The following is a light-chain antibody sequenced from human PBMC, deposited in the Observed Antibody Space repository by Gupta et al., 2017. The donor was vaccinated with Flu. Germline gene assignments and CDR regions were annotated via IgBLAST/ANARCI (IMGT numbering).Light chain of an antibody. V-gene: IGLV2-18*02. J-gene: IGLJ1*01. CDR3: TSYTSSYTYV. CDR1: SGDIGTYNR. CDR2: EVS. Sequence: QSALPQPPTVAGRSGHTVPISCTATSGDIGTYNRLPWYQQPPGTAPKLISYEVSSRPSGVPDRFSASKSGNTASLTISGLQGEDEADYYCTSYTSSYTYVFGTGTKVTVL.